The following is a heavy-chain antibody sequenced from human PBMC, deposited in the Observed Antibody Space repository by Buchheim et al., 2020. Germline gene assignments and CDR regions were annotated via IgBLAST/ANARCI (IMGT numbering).Heavy chain of an antibody. J-gene: IGHJ4*02. CDR3: ARDYYDSSGPRGPDY. D-gene: IGHD3-22*01. V-gene: IGHV3-21*02. CDR1: GFTFSTYR. Sequence: EVQLVESGGGLVKPGGSLRLSCAASGFTFSTYRMNWVRQAPGKGLEVVSSISSGSSYIDYADSVKGRFTISRDNDKNSMYLQMNSLTADDTAVYYCARDYYDSSGPRGPDYWGQGTL. CDR2: ISSGSSYI.